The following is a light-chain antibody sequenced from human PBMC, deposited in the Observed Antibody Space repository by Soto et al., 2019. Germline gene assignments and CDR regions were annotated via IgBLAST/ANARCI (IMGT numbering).Light chain of an antibody. CDR3: NSYTSSHTRV. Sequence: QSALTQPASVSGAPGQSITISCTGTSSDVGGYDFVSWYQHHPGKVPKLIIYDVNNRPSGLSNRFSGSKSGNTASLTISGLQTEDEADYYCNSYTSSHTRVFGTGTKVTVL. J-gene: IGLJ1*01. CDR1: SSDVGGYDF. V-gene: IGLV2-14*01. CDR2: DVN.